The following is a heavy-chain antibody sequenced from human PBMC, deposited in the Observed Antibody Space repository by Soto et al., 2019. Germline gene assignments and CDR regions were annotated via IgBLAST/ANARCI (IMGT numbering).Heavy chain of an antibody. CDR2: INHSGST. V-gene: IGHV4-34*01. Sequence: PSETLSLTCAVYGGSFSGYYWSWIRQPPGKGLEWIGEINHSGSTNYNPSLKSRVTISVDTSKNQFSLNLSSVTAADTAVYYCARGLYYDFWSGYYGFYYYGMDVWGQGTTVTVSS. CDR1: GGSFSGYY. J-gene: IGHJ6*02. D-gene: IGHD3-3*01. CDR3: ARGLYYDFWSGYYGFYYYGMDV.